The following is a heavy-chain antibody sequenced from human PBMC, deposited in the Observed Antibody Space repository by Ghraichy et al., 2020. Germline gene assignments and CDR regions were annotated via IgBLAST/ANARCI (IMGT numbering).Heavy chain of an antibody. CDR3: ARLWIEASGTRNWFDP. CDR2: IYYSGST. V-gene: IGHV4-39*01. CDR1: GGSISGSIYY. D-gene: IGHD1-1*01. J-gene: IGHJ5*02. Sequence: SQTLSLTCTVSGGSISGSIYYWVWIRQPPGKGLEWIGTIYYSGSTYFNRYLESRVTISVDTSKNQFSLKLSSVTAADTAVYYCARLWIEASGTRNWFDPWGQGTLVTVSS.